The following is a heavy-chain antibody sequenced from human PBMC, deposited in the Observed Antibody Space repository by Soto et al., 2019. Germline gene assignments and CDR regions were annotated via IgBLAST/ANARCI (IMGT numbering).Heavy chain of an antibody. D-gene: IGHD3-10*01. CDR1: GYTLTELS. J-gene: IGHJ4*02. CDR3: ATSSTGSGSYYNFFY. CDR2: FDPEDGET. Sequence: ASVKVSCKVSGYTLTELSMHWVRQAPGKGLEWMGGFDPEDGETIYAQKFQGRVTMTEDTSTDTAYMELSSLRSADTTVYYCATSSTGSGSYYNFFYWGQGTLVTVSS. V-gene: IGHV1-24*01.